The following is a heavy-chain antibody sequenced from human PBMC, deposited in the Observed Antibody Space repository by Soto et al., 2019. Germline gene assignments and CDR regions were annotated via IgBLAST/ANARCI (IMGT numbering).Heavy chain of an antibody. CDR2: IIPILGIA. CDR1: GGTFSSYT. J-gene: IGHJ4*02. V-gene: IGHV1-69*02. Sequence: GASVKVSCKASGGTFSSYTISWVRQAPGQGLEWMGRIIPILGIANYAQKFQGRVTITADKSTSTAYMELSSLRSEDTAVYYCARSTGSGYGGDPFDYWGQGTLVTVSS. D-gene: IGHD5-12*01. CDR3: ARSTGSGYGGDPFDY.